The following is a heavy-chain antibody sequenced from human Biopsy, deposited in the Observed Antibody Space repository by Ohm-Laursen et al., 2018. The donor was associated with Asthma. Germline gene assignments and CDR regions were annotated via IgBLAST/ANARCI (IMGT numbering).Heavy chain of an antibody. D-gene: IGHD4-23*01. CDR1: GFTLTTYA. V-gene: IGHV3-30*03. J-gene: IGHJ3*02. Sequence: SLRLSCTASGFTLTTYAIHWVRQAPGKGLEWVAVISYDGSTKYSADSVKGRFIVSRDISKNILSLQMNSLRPEDTAVYYCARAYGGNFFSGAFDIWGQGTMVTVSS. CDR3: ARAYGGNFFSGAFDI. CDR2: ISYDGSTK.